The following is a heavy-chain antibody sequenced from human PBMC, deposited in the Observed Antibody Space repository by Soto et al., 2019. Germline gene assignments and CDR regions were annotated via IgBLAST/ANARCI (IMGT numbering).Heavy chain of an antibody. Sequence: GGSLRLSCAASGFTFSNAWMNWVRQAPGKGLEWVGRIKSKTDGGTTDYAAPVKGRFTISRDDSKNTLYLQMNSLKTEDTAVYYCTTEVYDFWRRYPKTIHYPGQATLVSGSS. J-gene: IGHJ4*02. CDR1: GFTFSNAW. D-gene: IGHD3-3*01. CDR3: TTEVYDFWRRYPKTIHY. CDR2: IKSKTDGGTT. V-gene: IGHV3-15*07.